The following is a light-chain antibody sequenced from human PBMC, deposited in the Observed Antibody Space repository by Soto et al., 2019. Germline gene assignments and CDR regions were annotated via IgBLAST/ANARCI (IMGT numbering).Light chain of an antibody. CDR3: LQGNSLPLT. CDR1: QGISSS. Sequence: DIQMTQSPSSVSASVGDRVTITCRASQGISSSLAWFQQKPGKAPKLLIYLASNLQSGVPSRFSGSVSGTDFTLTISSLQPEDFATYVCLQGNSLPLTCGGGTRVEIK. J-gene: IGKJ4*01. V-gene: IGKV1-12*01. CDR2: LAS.